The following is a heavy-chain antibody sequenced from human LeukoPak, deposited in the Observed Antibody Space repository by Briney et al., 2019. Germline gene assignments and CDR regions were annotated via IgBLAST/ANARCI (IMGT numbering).Heavy chain of an antibody. CDR1: GGSISSGGYS. V-gene: IGHV4-30-2*01. Sequence: PSQTLSLTCAVSGGSISSGGYSWSWIRQPPGKGLEWIGEINHSGSTNYNPSLKSRVTISVDTSKNQFSPKLSSVTAADTAVHYCARSPRYCSSTSCSYGMDVWGKGTTVTVSS. J-gene: IGHJ6*04. CDR2: INHSGST. CDR3: ARSPRYCSSTSCSYGMDV. D-gene: IGHD2-2*01.